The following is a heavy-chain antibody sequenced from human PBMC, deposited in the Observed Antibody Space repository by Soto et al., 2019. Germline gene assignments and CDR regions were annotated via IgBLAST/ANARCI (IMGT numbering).Heavy chain of an antibody. CDR3: ARGGGSTKVDY. J-gene: IGHJ4*01. V-gene: IGHV4-31*03. Sequence: QVQLQESGPGLVKPSQTLSLTCTVSGGSITSSGYYWSWIRQHPGEGLEWIGFTSNSGSTSYNPSLKSRVTISVDTSSKQFSLNLKSVTAADTAVYYCARGGGSTKVDYWGHGTLVNVSP. D-gene: IGHD2-2*01. CDR1: GGSITSSGYY. CDR2: TSNSGST.